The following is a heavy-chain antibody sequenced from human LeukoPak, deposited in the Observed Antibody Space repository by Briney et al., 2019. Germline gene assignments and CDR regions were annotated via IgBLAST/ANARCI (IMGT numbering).Heavy chain of an antibody. CDR1: GFTFSSYA. CDR2: ISGSGGGT. CDR3: AKSRVYSSSWYGY. D-gene: IGHD6-13*01. J-gene: IGHJ4*02. Sequence: PGGSLRLSCAASGFTFSSYAMSWVRQAPGEGLEWVSGISGSGGGTYYADSVKGRFTISRDNSMNTLYLQMNSLRAEDTALYYCAKSRVYSSSWYGYWGQGTLVTVSS. V-gene: IGHV3-23*01.